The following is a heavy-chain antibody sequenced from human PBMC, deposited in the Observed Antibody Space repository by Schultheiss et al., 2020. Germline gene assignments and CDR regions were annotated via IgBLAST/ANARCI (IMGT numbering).Heavy chain of an antibody. D-gene: IGHD5-24*01. CDR3: ARDSRDGSHTTRGMDV. Sequence: GESLKISCAASGFTFSSHGMHWVRQAPGKGLEWVAVISYDGSNKYYADSVKGRFTISRDNAKNSLYLQMNSLRAEDTAVYYCARDSRDGSHTTRGMDVWGQGTTVTVSS. CDR1: GFTFSSHG. J-gene: IGHJ6*02. V-gene: IGHV3-30*03. CDR2: ISYDGSNK.